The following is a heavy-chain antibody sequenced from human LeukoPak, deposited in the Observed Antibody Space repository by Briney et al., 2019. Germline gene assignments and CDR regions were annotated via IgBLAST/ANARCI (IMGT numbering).Heavy chain of an antibody. CDR3: ATARNTGPLNYYYGMDV. V-gene: IGHV1-24*01. J-gene: IGHJ6*02. Sequence: ASVKVSCKVSGYTLTELSMHWVRQAPGKGLEWMGGFDPEDGETIYAQKFQGRVTMTEDTSTDTAYMELSSLRSEDTAVYYCATARNTGPLNYYYGMDVWGQGTTVTVSS. CDR2: FDPEDGET. CDR1: GYTLTELS.